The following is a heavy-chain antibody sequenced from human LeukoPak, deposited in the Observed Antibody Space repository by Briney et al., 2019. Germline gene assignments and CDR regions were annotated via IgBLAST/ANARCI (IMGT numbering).Heavy chain of an antibody. CDR2: IYHSGST. CDR1: GYSISSGYY. V-gene: IGHV4-38-2*02. Sequence: SETLSLTCTVSGYSISSGYYWGWIRPPPGKGLEWIGSIYHSGSTYYNPSLKSRVTMSVDTSKNQFSLKLSSVTAADSAVYYCGRYRGNERGIDYWGQGTPVTVSS. J-gene: IGHJ4*02. D-gene: IGHD5-12*01. CDR3: GRYRGNERGIDY.